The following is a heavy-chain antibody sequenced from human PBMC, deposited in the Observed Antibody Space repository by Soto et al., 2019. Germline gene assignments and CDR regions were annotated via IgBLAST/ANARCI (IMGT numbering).Heavy chain of an antibody. CDR2: IYPGDSDT. CDR3: ARQSDDSSNWFDP. Sequence: LKISCKGSGYSFSTYWIVWVRQMPGKGLEWMGIIYPGDSDTRYSPSFQGQVTNSADKSITTAYLQWSSLKASDTAMYFCARQSDDSSNWFDPWGQGTLVTVSS. V-gene: IGHV5-51*01. CDR1: GYSFSTYW. J-gene: IGHJ5*02. D-gene: IGHD6-6*01.